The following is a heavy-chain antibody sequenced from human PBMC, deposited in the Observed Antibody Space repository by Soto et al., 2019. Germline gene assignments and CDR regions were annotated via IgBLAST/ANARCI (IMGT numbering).Heavy chain of an antibody. CDR1: GFTFSDHY. CDR2: IGNIANSLCI. Sequence: AGSLRPSCAASGFTFSDHYMDWVRHPPEKGLEWVGWIGNIANSLCIANGASVKDRFIISRDDSQNSLYLQMNSLNTEDKALYYCVRARLAGRPAGKVYDFWGQGTMVTVSS. V-gene: IGHV3-72*01. CDR3: VRARLAGRPAGKVYDF. D-gene: IGHD3-10*01. J-gene: IGHJ3*01.